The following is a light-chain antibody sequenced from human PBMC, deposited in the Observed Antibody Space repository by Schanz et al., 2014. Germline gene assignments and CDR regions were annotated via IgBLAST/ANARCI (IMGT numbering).Light chain of an antibody. CDR3: SSYTRSSTQV. CDR1: SSNIGAGYD. V-gene: IGLV1-40*01. J-gene: IGLJ3*02. CDR2: GNS. Sequence: QSVLTQPPSVSGAPGQRVTISCTGSSSNIGAGYDVHWYQQPPGAAPKLLIYGNSNRPSGVPDRFSGSKSGTSASLAISGLQTEDEADYYCSSYTRSSTQVFGGGTKLTVL.